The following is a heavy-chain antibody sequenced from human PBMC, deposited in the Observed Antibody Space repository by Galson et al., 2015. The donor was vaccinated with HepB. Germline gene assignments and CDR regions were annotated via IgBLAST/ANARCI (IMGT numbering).Heavy chain of an antibody. V-gene: IGHV3-30*18. J-gene: IGHJ6*02. D-gene: IGHD3-10*01. CDR2: ISYDGSNK. CDR1: GFTFSSYG. Sequence: SLRLSCAASGFTFSSYGMHWVRQAQGKGLEWVAVISYDGSNKYYADSVKGRFTISRDNSKNTLYLQMNSLRAEDTAVYYCAKDYYYGSGSLYYYYYGMDVWGQGTTVTVSS. CDR3: AKDYYYGSGSLYYYYYGMDV.